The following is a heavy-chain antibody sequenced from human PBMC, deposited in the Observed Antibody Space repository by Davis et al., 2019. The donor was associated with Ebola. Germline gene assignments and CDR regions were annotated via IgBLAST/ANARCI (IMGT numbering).Heavy chain of an antibody. J-gene: IGHJ3*02. CDR2: ISPGDSDT. V-gene: IGHV5-51*01. CDR3: ARQNDYNNFDAFDI. D-gene: IGHD4-11*01. CDR1: GDNLNTYW. Sequence: GESLKISCKGFGDNLNTYWIAWVRQMPGKGLEWMGIISPGDSDTRFSPSIQGQVTISADKSIATAYLQWSSLKASDTAMYYCARQNDYNNFDAFDIWGQGTMVTVSS.